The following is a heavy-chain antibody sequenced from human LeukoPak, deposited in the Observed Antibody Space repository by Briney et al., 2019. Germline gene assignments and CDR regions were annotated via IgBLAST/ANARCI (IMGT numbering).Heavy chain of an antibody. D-gene: IGHD3-3*01. CDR1: GGSISSGGYS. J-gene: IGHJ4*02. CDR2: IYYSGGT. V-gene: IGHV4-61*08. Sequence: PSETLSLTCAVSGGSISSGGYSWSWIRQPPGKGLEWIGYIYYSGGTNYNPSLKSRLTISVDTSKNQFSLKLSSVTAADTAVYYCARLNYDFWSGRRTNFDYWGQGTLVTVSS. CDR3: ARLNYDFWSGRRTNFDY.